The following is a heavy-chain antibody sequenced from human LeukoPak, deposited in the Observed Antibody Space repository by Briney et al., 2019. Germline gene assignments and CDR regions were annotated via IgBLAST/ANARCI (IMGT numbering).Heavy chain of an antibody. J-gene: IGHJ6*02. V-gene: IGHV4-31*03. CDR1: GGSISNGGYY. CDR2: IYYSGST. Sequence: SETLSLTCTVSGGSISNGGYYWSWIRQHPGKGLERIGYIYYSGSTYYNPSLKSRVTISVDTSKYQFSLKLSSVTAADTAVYYCARARTRGSSGYYSHNYYYYGMDVWGQGTTVTVSS. CDR3: ARARTRGSSGYYSHNYYYYGMDV. D-gene: IGHD3-22*01.